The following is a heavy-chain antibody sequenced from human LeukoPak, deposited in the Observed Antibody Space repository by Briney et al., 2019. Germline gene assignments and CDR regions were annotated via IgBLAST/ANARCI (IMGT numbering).Heavy chain of an antibody. CDR1: GGSFSGYY. CDR3: ARELGYCSGGSCSYNWFDP. V-gene: IGHV4-34*01. CDR2: VNHSGST. Sequence: MSSETLSLTCAVYGGSFSGYYWSWIRQPPGKGLEWIGEVNHSGSTNYNPSLTSRVTISVDTSKNQFSLKLSSVTAADTAVYSCARELGYCSGGSCSYNWFDPWGQGTLVTVSS. J-gene: IGHJ5*02. D-gene: IGHD2-15*01.